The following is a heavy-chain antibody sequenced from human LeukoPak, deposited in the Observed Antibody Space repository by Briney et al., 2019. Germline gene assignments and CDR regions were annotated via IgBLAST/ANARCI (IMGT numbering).Heavy chain of an antibody. CDR2: INPNSGGT. CDR1: GYTFTVYY. CDR3: ARIPTYGSGSYPVGY. Sequence: ASVKLYCKASGYTFTVYYMHWARQDSGQGVEWIRWINPNSGGTNYAQKFQGRVTMTRDTSISTAYMELSRLRSDDTAVYYCARIPTYGSGSYPVGYWGQGTLVTVSS. D-gene: IGHD3-10*01. V-gene: IGHV1-2*02. J-gene: IGHJ4*02.